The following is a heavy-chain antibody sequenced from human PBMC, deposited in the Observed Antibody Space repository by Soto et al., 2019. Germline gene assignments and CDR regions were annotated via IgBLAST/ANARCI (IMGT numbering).Heavy chain of an antibody. Sequence: QVQLVESGGGVVQPGRSLRLSCAASGFTFSSYGMHWVRQAPGKGLEWVAVIWYDGSNKYYADSVKGRFTISRDNSKNTLYLQMNGLRAEDTAVYYCARDNSSSGSFDYWGQGTLVTVSS. V-gene: IGHV3-33*01. J-gene: IGHJ4*02. CDR2: IWYDGSNK. CDR1: GFTFSSYG. D-gene: IGHD6-6*01. CDR3: ARDNSSSGSFDY.